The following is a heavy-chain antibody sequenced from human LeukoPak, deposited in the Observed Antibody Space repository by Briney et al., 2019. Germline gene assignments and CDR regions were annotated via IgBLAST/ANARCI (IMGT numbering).Heavy chain of an antibody. CDR1: VYTLTELS. J-gene: IGHJ5*02. Sequence: GASVKVSCKVSVYTLTELSMHGVRQAPARGRDGMGGFDPEDGETIYAQKFQGRVTITEDPSTDTAYMELSSLRSEDTAVYYCAPLLHWFDPWGQGTLVTVSS. V-gene: IGHV1-24*01. CDR2: FDPEDGET. CDR3: APLLHWFDP.